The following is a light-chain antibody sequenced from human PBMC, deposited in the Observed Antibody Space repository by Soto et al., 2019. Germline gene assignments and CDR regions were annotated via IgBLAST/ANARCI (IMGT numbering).Light chain of an antibody. CDR3: QQYDNFPPIT. V-gene: IGKV3-15*01. J-gene: IGKJ5*01. Sequence: EIVMTQSPATLSVAPGERATLSCRASQSVGSNVAWYQQKPGQAPRLLISDTITRATGVPARFSGSGSGTEFTLTISSLQPEDVATYFCQQYDNFPPITFGQGTRLEI. CDR2: DTI. CDR1: QSVGSN.